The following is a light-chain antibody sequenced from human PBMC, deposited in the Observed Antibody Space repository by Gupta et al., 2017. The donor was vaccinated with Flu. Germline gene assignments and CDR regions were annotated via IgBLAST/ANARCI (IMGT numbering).Light chain of an antibody. CDR3: RACDSRLNDWV. CDR1: SSNIEDNY. Sequence: QRVTIPCSGSSSNIEDNYVSWYQQLPGTAPKLLIYENSKRPSGIPYRLSGSKSDTSATLRITGRHTGDYPHNYCRACDSRLNDWVFRGGANLT. CDR2: ENS. J-gene: IGLJ3*02. V-gene: IGLV1-51*01.